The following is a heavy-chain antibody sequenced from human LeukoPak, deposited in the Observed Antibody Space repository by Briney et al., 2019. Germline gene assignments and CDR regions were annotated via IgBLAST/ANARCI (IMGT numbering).Heavy chain of an antibody. CDR1: GGSISSGSYY. CDR3: ARHRPWAP. CDR2: IYTSGST. V-gene: IGHV4-61*02. J-gene: IGHJ5*02. D-gene: IGHD3-16*01. Sequence: SETLSLTCTVSGGSISSGSYYWSWIRQPAGKGLEWIGRIYTSGSTNYNPSLKSRFTISVDTSKNQFSLKLSSVTAADTAVYYCARHRPWAPWGQGTLVTVSS.